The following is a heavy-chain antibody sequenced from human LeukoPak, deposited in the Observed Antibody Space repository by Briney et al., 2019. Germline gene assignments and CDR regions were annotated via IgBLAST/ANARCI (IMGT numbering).Heavy chain of an antibody. CDR2: TIGSGDSR. J-gene: IGHJ4*02. CDR1: GFTFRNYG. Sequence: GGSLRLSCAASGFTFRNYGMSWVRQAPGKGVEWVSGTIGSGDSRFYADPVKGRFTISRDNSRNTLYLHKNSLRVDDTAVYYCATLYNDKGDYWGQGALVAVSS. CDR3: ATLYNDKGDY. V-gene: IGHV3-23*01. D-gene: IGHD5-24*01.